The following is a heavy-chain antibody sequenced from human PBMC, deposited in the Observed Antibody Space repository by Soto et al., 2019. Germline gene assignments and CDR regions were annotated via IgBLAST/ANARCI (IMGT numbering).Heavy chain of an antibody. J-gene: IGHJ4*02. D-gene: IGHD7-27*01. CDR2: IWYDANT. CDR1: GFTVSNTY. Sequence: EVQLAQSGGGLVQPGGSLRLSCTASGFTVSNTYMSWIRQAPGKGLEWVSVIWYDANTYYADSVKGRFTISRDNSKNTVYLQMNSLRAEDPGIYFCARDGGGHWGPYDFWGQGALGTISS. CDR3: ARDGGGHWGPYDF. V-gene: IGHV3-66*01.